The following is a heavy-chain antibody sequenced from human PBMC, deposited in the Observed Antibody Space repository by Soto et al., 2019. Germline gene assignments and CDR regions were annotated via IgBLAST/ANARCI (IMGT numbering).Heavy chain of an antibody. CDR1: GGTFSSYT. V-gene: IGHV1-69*02. D-gene: IGHD3-16*01. CDR3: GGVGAGGNDY. CDR2: IIPILGIA. J-gene: IGHJ4*02. Sequence: QVQLVQSGAEVKKPGSSVKVSCKASGGTFSSYTISWVRQAPGQGLEWMGRIIPILGIANYAQKFQGRVTITADKTTRTAEVGRSSGRSGGAGVYCGGGVGAGGNDYWGQGTLVTVSS.